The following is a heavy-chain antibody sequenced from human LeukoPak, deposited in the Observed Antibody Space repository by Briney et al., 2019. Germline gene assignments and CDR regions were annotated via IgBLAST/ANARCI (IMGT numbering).Heavy chain of an antibody. Sequence: PSETLSLTCTVSGGSISSYYWSWIRQPPGKGPEWIGYIYYSGSTNYNPSLKSRVTISVDTSKNQFSLKLSPVTAADTAVYYCARGRDGYNYGYEYFQHWGQGTLVTVSS. D-gene: IGHD5-24*01. CDR1: GGSISSYY. V-gene: IGHV4-59*01. CDR2: IYYSGST. CDR3: ARGRDGYNYGYEYFQH. J-gene: IGHJ1*01.